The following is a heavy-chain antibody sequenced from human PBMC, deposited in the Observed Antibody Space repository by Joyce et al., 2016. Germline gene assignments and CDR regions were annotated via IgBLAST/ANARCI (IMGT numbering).Heavy chain of an antibody. J-gene: IGHJ4*01. V-gene: IGHV4-34*02. CDR2: IDDRGRT. CDR1: GGSFSYYF. Sequence: QVHIQQWGAGLLKPSETLSLTCAVFGGSFSYYFWSWIRQPPGKGLEGIGEIDDRGRTKYNPSLKRRVIISIDTSKNQFSLKLSSVAAADTAVYYCARPVYCSVTTCSGPFQIWGQGSLVAVSS. D-gene: IGHD2-15*01. CDR3: ARPVYCSVTTCSGPFQI.